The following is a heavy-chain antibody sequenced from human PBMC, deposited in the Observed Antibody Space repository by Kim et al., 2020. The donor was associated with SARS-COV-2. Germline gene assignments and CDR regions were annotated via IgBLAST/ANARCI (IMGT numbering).Heavy chain of an antibody. V-gene: IGHV1-46*01. J-gene: IGHJ3*02. Sequence: ASVKVSCKASGYTFTSYYMHWVRQAPGQGLEWMGIINPSGGSTSYAQKFQGRVTMTRDTSTSTVYMELSSLRSEDTAVYYCAKANQLVDAFDIWGQGTMVTVSS. CDR1: GYTFTSYY. CDR3: AKANQLVDAFDI. D-gene: IGHD2-2*01. CDR2: INPSGGST.